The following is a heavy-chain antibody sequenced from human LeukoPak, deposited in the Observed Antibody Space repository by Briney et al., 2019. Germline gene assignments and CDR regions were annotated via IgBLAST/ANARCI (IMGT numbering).Heavy chain of an antibody. CDR1: GFTFSSYA. CDR2: ISGSGGST. V-gene: IGHV3-23*01. Sequence: GGSLRLSCAASGFTFSSYAMSWVRQAPGKGLKWVSAISGSGGSTYYADSVKGRFTISRDNSKNTLYLQMNSLRAEDTAVYYCAKDRRDGYNYGDAFDIWGQGTMVTVSS. J-gene: IGHJ3*02. CDR3: AKDRRDGYNYGDAFDI. D-gene: IGHD5-24*01.